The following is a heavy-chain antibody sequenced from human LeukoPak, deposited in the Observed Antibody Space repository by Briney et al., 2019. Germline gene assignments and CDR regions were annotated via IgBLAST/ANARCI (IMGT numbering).Heavy chain of an antibody. V-gene: IGHV4-59*01. D-gene: IGHD6-6*01. CDR2: IYYSGST. CDR3: ARDRRSLITARPAGFDY. Sequence: SETLSLTCTVSGGSISSYYWSWIRQPSGKGLEWIGYIYYSGSTNYNPSLKSRVTISVDTSKNQFSLKLSSVTAADTAVYYCARDRRSLITARPAGFDYWGQGTLVTVSS. J-gene: IGHJ4*02. CDR1: GGSISSYY.